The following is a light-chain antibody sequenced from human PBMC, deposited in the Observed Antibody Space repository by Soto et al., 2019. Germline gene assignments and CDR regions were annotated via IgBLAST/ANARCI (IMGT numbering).Light chain of an antibody. V-gene: IGKV3-15*01. CDR2: GAS. CDR3: QQYDTWSLIT. CDR1: QSIGSN. Sequence: EIVMTQSPATLSVSPGDTATLSCRASQSIGSNVGWYQQKPGQAPRLLIYGASTRATGISARFSGSGSGTEFRLTLSSLQSEDLAVDYCQQYDTWSLITFAPRTRLEIK. J-gene: IGKJ5*01.